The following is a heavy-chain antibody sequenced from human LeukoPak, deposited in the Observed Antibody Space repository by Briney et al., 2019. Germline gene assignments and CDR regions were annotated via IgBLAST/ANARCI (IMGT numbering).Heavy chain of an antibody. CDR1: GFTFSDYY. Sequence: GESLRLSCTASGFTFSDYYMSWIRQAPGKGLEWLSYVSQSGSTIYYADSVKGRFTISRDNGKNSLYLQMNSLRAEDTGMYYCAREGHTYGSDYWGQGTLVTVSS. V-gene: IGHV3-11*01. CDR3: AREGHTYGSDY. D-gene: IGHD3-10*01. CDR2: VSQSGSTI. J-gene: IGHJ4*02.